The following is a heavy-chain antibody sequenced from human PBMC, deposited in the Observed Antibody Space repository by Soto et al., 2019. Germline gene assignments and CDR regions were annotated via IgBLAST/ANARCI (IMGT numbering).Heavy chain of an antibody. CDR2: IYYSGST. V-gene: IGHV4-59*01. CDR1: GGSISSYY. D-gene: IGHD6-19*01. J-gene: IGHJ6*02. Sequence: SETLSLTCTVSGGSISSYYWSWIRQPPGKGLEWIGYIYYSGSTNYNPSLKSRVTISVDTSKNQFSLKLSSVTAADTAVYYCARGGLHQWLVAPIMVHYGMDVWGQGTTVTVSS. CDR3: ARGGLHQWLVAPIMVHYGMDV.